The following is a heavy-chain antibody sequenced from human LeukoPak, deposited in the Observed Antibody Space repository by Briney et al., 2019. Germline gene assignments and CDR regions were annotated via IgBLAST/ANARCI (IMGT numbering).Heavy chain of an antibody. V-gene: IGHV4-39*07. D-gene: IGHD6-13*01. CDR3: ASLSSSWYENY. CDR1: GGSISSSSYS. Sequence: SETLSLTCTVSGGSISSSSYSWSWVRQPPGKGLEWIGEINHSGSINYNPSLKSRVTISEDTSKRQFSLRLSSVTAADTAVYYCASLSSSWYENYWGQGTLVTVSS. J-gene: IGHJ4*02. CDR2: INHSGSI.